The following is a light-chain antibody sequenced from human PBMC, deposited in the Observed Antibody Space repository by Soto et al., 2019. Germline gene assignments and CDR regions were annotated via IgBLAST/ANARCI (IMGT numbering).Light chain of an antibody. J-gene: IGKJ4*01. Sequence: DIEMTQSPSSLSAYVGDRVNITCRASQSISYYLNWYQQKPGRAPDLLMYGASSLQSGVPSRFTGSGSGTEFTLTTTSLQPGDFATYYCQQTYTTPLTFGGGTKVDIK. CDR1: QSISYY. V-gene: IGKV1-39*01. CDR3: QQTYTTPLT. CDR2: GAS.